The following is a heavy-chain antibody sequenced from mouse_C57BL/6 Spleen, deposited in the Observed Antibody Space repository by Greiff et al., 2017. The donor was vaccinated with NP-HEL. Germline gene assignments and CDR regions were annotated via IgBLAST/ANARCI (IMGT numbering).Heavy chain of an antibody. J-gene: IGHJ2*01. CDR2: ISSGSSTI. CDR1: GFTFSDYG. V-gene: IGHV5-17*01. Sequence: EVKLVESGGGLVKPGGSLKLSCAASGFTFSDYGMHWVRQAPEKGLEWVAYISSGSSTIYYADTVKGRFTISRDNAKNTLFLQMTGLRSEDTAMYYCAREDWDGYYDYWGQGTTLTVSS. D-gene: IGHD4-1*01. CDR3: AREDWDGYYDY.